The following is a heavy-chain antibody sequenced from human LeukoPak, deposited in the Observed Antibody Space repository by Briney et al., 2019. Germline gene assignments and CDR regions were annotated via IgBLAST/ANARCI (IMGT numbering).Heavy chain of an antibody. V-gene: IGHV3-7*01. D-gene: IGHD1-26*01. CDR3: ARDEGWELPSFRFDP. CDR2: IKQDGSEK. CDR1: GFTFSSYW. Sequence: PGGSLRLSCAASGFTFSSYWMSWVRQAPGKGLEWVANIKQDGSEKYYVDSVKGRFTISRDNAKNSLYLQMNSLRAEDTAVYYCARDEGWELPSFRFDPWGQGTLVTVSS. J-gene: IGHJ5*02.